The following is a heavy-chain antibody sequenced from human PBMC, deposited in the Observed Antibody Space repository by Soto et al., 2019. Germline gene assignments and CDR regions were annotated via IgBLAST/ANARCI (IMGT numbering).Heavy chain of an antibody. J-gene: IGHJ4*02. CDR2: ISYDEYNK. Sequence: PGGSLRLSCAASGFTFSSYAMHWVRQAPGKGLEWVALISYDEYNKYYADSVKGRFTISRDNSKNTLYLQMNSLRAEDAAMYYCARGGYDSTGYTIFDHWGQGTLVTVSS. CDR1: GFTFSSYA. CDR3: ARGGYDSTGYTIFDH. D-gene: IGHD3-22*01. V-gene: IGHV3-30-3*01.